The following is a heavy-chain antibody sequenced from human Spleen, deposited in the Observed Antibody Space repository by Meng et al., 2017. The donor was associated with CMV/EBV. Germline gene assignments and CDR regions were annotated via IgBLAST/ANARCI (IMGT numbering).Heavy chain of an antibody. J-gene: IGHJ5*02. Sequence: GGSLRLSCAASGFTFSAYWMTWVRQAPGKGLEWVANLNQDETEVQYVDSVKGRFTISRDNAKNSLFLQLNSLGVDDTAVYFCARARGIIAADWFDPWGQGALVTVS. CDR3: ARARGIIAADWFDP. D-gene: IGHD6-13*01. CDR1: GFTFSAYW. V-gene: IGHV3-7*01. CDR2: LNQDETEV.